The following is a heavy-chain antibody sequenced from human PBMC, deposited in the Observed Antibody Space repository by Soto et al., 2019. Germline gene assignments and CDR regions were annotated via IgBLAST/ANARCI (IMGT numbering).Heavy chain of an antibody. Sequence: QVQLVESGGGVVQPGRSLRLSCAASGFTFSSYAMHWVRQAPGKGLEWVAVISYDGSNKYYADSVKGRFTISRDNSKNTLYLQMHSLRAEDTAVYYCARDRDGSYSYYFDYWGQGTLVTVSS. D-gene: IGHD1-26*01. J-gene: IGHJ4*02. V-gene: IGHV3-30-3*01. CDR1: GFTFSSYA. CDR2: ISYDGSNK. CDR3: ARDRDGSYSYYFDY.